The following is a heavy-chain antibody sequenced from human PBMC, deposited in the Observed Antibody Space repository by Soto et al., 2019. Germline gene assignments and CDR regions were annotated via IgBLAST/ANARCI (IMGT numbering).Heavy chain of an antibody. Sequence: ASVKVSCKASGYTFTSYDINWVRQAPGQGLEWMGWINPNSGGTNYAQKFQGRVTMTRDTSISTAYMELSRLRSDDTAVYYCARERGYSSSPASWGQGTLVTVSS. CDR3: ARERGYSSSPAS. V-gene: IGHV1-2*02. D-gene: IGHD6-13*01. CDR2: INPNSGGT. CDR1: GYTFTSYD. J-gene: IGHJ5*02.